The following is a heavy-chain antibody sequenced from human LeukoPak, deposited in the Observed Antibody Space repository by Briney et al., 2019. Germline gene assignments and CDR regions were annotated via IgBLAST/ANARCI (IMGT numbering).Heavy chain of an antibody. J-gene: IGHJ6*02. V-gene: IGHV3-23*01. Sequence: GGSLRLSCAASGFTFSSYAMSWVRQAPGKGLEWVSAISGSGGSTYYADSVKGRFTISRDNSKNTLYLQMNSLRAEDTAVYYCARGIGTNYYYYYGMDVWGQGTTVTVSS. CDR2: ISGSGGST. CDR3: ARGIGTNYYYYYGMDV. CDR1: GFTFSSYA. D-gene: IGHD1-7*01.